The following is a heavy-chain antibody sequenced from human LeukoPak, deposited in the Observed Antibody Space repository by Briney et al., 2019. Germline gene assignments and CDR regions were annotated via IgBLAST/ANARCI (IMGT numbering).Heavy chain of an antibody. CDR2: ISSTSSTI. CDR1: GFTFSSYS. J-gene: IGHJ4*02. Sequence: GGSLRLSCAASGFTFSSYSMNWVRRAPGKGLEWVSYISSTSSTIYYAESVKGRFTISRDNAKNSLNLQMNSLRDEDTAVYYCARDPNYGGKGGFDYWGQGTLVTVSS. V-gene: IGHV3-48*02. CDR3: ARDPNYGGKGGFDY. D-gene: IGHD4-23*01.